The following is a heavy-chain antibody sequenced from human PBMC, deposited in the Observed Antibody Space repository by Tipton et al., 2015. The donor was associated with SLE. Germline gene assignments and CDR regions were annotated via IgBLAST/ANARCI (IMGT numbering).Heavy chain of an antibody. CDR2: IRFDGNVK. J-gene: IGHJ4*02. CDR3: AKDLITMIAGDY. CDR1: GFTFSRYG. V-gene: IGHV3-30*02. Sequence: SLRLSCAASGFTFSRYGMHWVRQAPGKSLEWVAFIRFDGNVKQYADSVKGRFTISRDNSKNTLYLQMNSLRAEDTAVYYCAKDLITMIAGDYWGQGTLVTVSS. D-gene: IGHD3-22*01.